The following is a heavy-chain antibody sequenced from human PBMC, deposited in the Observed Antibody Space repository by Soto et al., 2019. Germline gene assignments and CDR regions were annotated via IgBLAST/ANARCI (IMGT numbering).Heavy chain of an antibody. CDR3: ARLGVGDWANYYYYYDMDV. Sequence: EVQLLESGGGFVQPGGSLRLSCAATGFTFSVYAMTWVRQAPGKGLEWVSAVTASGGSTYSADSVKGRFTISRDNSKNALFLQMNSLRAEATAVYCCARLGVGDWANYYYYYDMDVWGQGTTVTVSS. CDR1: GFTFSVYA. CDR2: VTASGGST. J-gene: IGHJ6*02. V-gene: IGHV3-23*01. D-gene: IGHD2-21*02.